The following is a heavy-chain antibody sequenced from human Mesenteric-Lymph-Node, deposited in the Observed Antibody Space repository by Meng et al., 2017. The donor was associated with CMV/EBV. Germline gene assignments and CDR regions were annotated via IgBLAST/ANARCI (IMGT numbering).Heavy chain of an antibody. J-gene: IGHJ4*02. Sequence: GESLKISCTASGFTFTRDWMSWVRQAPGKGLEWVANIRQDGGERYYVDSVKGRFTISRDDSKNTLFLQMNSLRAEDTAMYYCSRTQYLLRAGAEADYWGQGTLVTVSS. V-gene: IGHV3-7*01. CDR2: IRQDGGER. CDR1: GFTFTRDW. CDR3: SRTQYLLRAGAEADY. D-gene: IGHD1-26*01.